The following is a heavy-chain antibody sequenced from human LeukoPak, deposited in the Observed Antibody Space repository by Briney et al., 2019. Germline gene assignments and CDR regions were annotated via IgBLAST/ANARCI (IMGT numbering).Heavy chain of an antibody. CDR3: ARDIDSSGYDY. CDR1: GGSISSGSYY. J-gene: IGHJ4*02. CDR2: IYTSGST. Sequence: SETLSLTCTVSGGSISSGSYYWSWIRQPAGKGLEWIGRIYTSGSTNYNPSLKSRVTISVDTSKNQFSLKLSSVTAADTAVYYCARDIDSSGYDYWGQGTLVTVSS. D-gene: IGHD3-22*01. V-gene: IGHV4-61*02.